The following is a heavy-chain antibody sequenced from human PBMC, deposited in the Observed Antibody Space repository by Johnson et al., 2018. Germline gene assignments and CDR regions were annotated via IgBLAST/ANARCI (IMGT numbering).Heavy chain of an antibody. CDR2: VYQSATT. CDR1: GVSVSSSNW. CDR3: TRPGRPDSFDI. D-gene: IGHD1-26*01. V-gene: IGHV4-4*02. Sequence: QVQLQESGPGLVMPSGTLSLTCAVSGVSVSSSNWWTWVRQPPGKGLEWIGAVYQSATTNYNPSLKSRVTISADPSRNHLSLKLTSVTVADTAVYYCTRPGRPDSFDIWGPGTMVTVSS. J-gene: IGHJ3*02.